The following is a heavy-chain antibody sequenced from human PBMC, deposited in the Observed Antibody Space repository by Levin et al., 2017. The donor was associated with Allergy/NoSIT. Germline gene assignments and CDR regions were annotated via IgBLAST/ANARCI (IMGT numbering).Heavy chain of an antibody. CDR2: ISSNGGST. CDR1: GFTFSSYA. V-gene: IGHV3-64D*06. Sequence: PGGSLRLSCSASGFTFSSYAMHWVRQAPGKGLENVSGISSNGGSTYYADSVKGRFTISRDNSKNTLYLQMSSLRAEDTAVYYCVKDGRSSSWSSDNRDDAFDIWGQGTMVTVSS. CDR3: VKDGRSSSWSSDNRDDAFDI. D-gene: IGHD6-13*01. J-gene: IGHJ3*02.